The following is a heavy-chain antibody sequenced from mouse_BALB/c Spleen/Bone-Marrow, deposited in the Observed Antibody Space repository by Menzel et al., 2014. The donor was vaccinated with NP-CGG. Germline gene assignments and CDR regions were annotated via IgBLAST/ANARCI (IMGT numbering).Heavy chain of an antibody. CDR1: GYTFTSSW. J-gene: IGHJ2*01. CDR2: IHPNSGNT. CDR3: ARSGFDY. V-gene: IGHV1S130*01. D-gene: IGHD4-1*01. Sequence: LQLQESGPVLVRPGASVKLSCKASGYTFTSSWMHWAKQRPGQGLEWIGEIHPNSGNTNYNEKFKGKATLTVDTSSSTAYVDLSSLTSEDSAVYYCARSGFDYWVQGTTLTVSS.